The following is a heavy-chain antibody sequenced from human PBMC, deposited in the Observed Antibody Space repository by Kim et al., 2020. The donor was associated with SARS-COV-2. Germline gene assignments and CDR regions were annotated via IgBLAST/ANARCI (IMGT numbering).Heavy chain of an antibody. Sequence: KVQGRVTLTRDTSTSTVYMELSSLRSEDTAVYYCARTYCGGDCYTNWFDPWGQGTLVTVSS. CDR3: ARTYCGGDCYTNWFDP. J-gene: IGHJ5*02. D-gene: IGHD2-21*02. V-gene: IGHV1-46*01.